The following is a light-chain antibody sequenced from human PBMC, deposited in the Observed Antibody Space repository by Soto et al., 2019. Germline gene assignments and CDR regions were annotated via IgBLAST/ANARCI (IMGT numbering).Light chain of an antibody. V-gene: IGLV1-44*01. J-gene: IGLJ2*01. Sequence: QSVLTQPPSASGTPGQRVTISCSGSGSNIGSHTVSWYQQLPGTAPNLLIYSNDQRPSGVPDRFSGSKSGTSASLAISGLQSEDEADYYCSSYAGSNNVVFGGGTKLTVL. CDR1: GSNIGSHT. CDR3: SSYAGSNNVV. CDR2: SND.